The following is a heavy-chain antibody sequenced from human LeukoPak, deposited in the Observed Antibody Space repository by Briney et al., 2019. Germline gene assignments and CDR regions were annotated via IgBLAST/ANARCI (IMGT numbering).Heavy chain of an antibody. D-gene: IGHD2-2*01. Sequence: GGSLRLSCTASGFTSSNYGMHWVRQAPGKGLEWVAVISYDGSNEYYVDSVKGRFTISRDNSKNTLYLQMNSLRAEDTAVYYCAKGLGYCSSISCSFYFDYWGQGTLVTVSS. CDR1: GFTSSNYG. CDR3: AKGLGYCSSISCSFYFDY. CDR2: ISYDGSNE. V-gene: IGHV3-30*18. J-gene: IGHJ4*02.